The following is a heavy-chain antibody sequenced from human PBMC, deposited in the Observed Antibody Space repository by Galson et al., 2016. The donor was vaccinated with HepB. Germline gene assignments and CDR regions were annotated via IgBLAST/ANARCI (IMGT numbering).Heavy chain of an antibody. V-gene: IGHV4-59*01. D-gene: IGHD3-10*01. J-gene: IGHJ6*02. CDR2: VFHNGRT. Sequence: SETLSLTCTVSGGSISTDYWTWIRQAPGRGLEWIGYVFHNGRTDYNPSLKSRVTISVDTSKKQFSLKVSSVTAADTAVYYCARDVGYYGPDNYESYYYSMDVWGQGTTVTVSS. CDR3: ARDVGYYGPDNYESYYYSMDV. CDR1: GGSISTDY.